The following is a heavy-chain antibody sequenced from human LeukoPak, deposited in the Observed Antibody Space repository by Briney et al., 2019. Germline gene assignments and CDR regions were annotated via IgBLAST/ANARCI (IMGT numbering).Heavy chain of an antibody. CDR3: AKEQVGATSIDY. CDR1: GFTFSSYA. D-gene: IGHD1-26*01. Sequence: GGSLRLSCAASGFTFSSYAMHWVRQAPGKGLEWVAVISYDGSNKYYADSVKGRFTISRDNSKNTLYLQINSLRAEDTAVYYCAKEQVGATSIDYWGQGTLVTVS. V-gene: IGHV3-30-3*01. J-gene: IGHJ4*02. CDR2: ISYDGSNK.